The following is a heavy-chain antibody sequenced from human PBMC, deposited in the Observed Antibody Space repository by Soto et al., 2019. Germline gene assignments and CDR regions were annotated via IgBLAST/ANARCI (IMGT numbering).Heavy chain of an antibody. Sequence: QVQLVESGGGVVQPGRSLRLSCAASGFTFSSYAMHWVRQAPGKGLEWVAVISYDGSNKYYADSVKGRFTISRDNSKNTLYLQMTSMRAEDTAVYYCARGPAVATRLYYYYSGMDVWGQGTTVTVSS. D-gene: IGHD6-19*01. CDR1: GFTFSSYA. V-gene: IGHV3-30-3*01. CDR3: ARGPAVATRLYYYYSGMDV. J-gene: IGHJ6*02. CDR2: ISYDGSNK.